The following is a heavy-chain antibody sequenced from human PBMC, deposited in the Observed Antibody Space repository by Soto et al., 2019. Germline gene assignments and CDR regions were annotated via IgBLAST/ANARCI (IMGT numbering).Heavy chain of an antibody. D-gene: IGHD2-15*01. Sequence: SETLSLICAVSGGSISSGGCSWIWIRQPPGKGQEWIGYIYHSGSTYYDPSLKSRVTISVDRSKNQFSLKLSSVTAADTAVYYCARGQVVAAQHWGQGTLVTVSS. CDR3: ARGQVVAAQH. CDR2: IYHSGST. V-gene: IGHV4-30-2*01. CDR1: GGSISSGGCS. J-gene: IGHJ4*02.